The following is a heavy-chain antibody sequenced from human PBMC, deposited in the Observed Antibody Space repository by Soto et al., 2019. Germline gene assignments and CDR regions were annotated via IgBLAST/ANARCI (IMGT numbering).Heavy chain of an antibody. CDR3: AREVAGTSTFAY. Sequence: PSETLSLTCTVSGGSISSSGYYWSWIRQHPGKGLEWIGYIYYSGSTYYNPSLKSRVTISVDTSKNQFSLKLSSVTAADTAVYYCAREVAGTSTFAYWGQVTLVTVSS. V-gene: IGHV4-31*03. CDR2: IYYSGST. CDR1: GGSISSSGYY. D-gene: IGHD2-15*01. J-gene: IGHJ4*02.